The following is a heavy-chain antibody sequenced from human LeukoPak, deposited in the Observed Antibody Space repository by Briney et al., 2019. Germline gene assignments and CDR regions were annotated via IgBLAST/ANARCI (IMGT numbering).Heavy chain of an antibody. CDR1: GGSISSYY. Sequence: PSETLSLTCTVSGGSISSYYWSWIRQPAGKGLEWIGRIYTSGSTNYSPSLKSRVTMSVDTSKNQFSLKLSSVTAADTAVYYCARDSGSSWYGGEDYWGQGTLVIVSS. CDR3: ARDSGSSWYGGEDY. D-gene: IGHD6-13*01. CDR2: IYTSGST. J-gene: IGHJ4*02. V-gene: IGHV4-4*07.